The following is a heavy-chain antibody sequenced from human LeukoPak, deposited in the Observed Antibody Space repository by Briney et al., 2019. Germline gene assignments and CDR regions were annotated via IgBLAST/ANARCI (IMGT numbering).Heavy chain of an antibody. CDR2: ISGSGGST. CDR1: GFTFSSYA. CDR3: ASRVVVPAATVWGAFDI. V-gene: IGHV3-23*01. Sequence: GGSLRLSCAASGFTFSSYAMSWVRQAPGKGLEWVSAISGSGGSTYYADSVKGRFTISRDNSKNTLYLQMNSLRAEDTAVYYCASRVVVPAATVWGAFDIWGQGTMVTVSS. D-gene: IGHD2-2*01. J-gene: IGHJ3*02.